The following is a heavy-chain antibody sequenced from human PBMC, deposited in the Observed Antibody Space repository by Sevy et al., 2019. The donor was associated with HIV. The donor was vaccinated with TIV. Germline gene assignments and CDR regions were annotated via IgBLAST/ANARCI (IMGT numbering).Heavy chain of an antibody. J-gene: IGHJ4*02. D-gene: IGHD6-13*01. V-gene: IGHV4-39*01. CDR2: IYYSGST. CDR3: ARLSGAAAGSVGPDY. CDR1: GGSISTGSYY. Sequence: SETLSLTCTVSGGSISTGSYYWGWIRQPPGKGLEWIGGIYYSGSTYYNPSLKSRVTISIDTSKNQFSLKLSSVTAADTAVYYCARLSGAAAGSVGPDYWGQGTLVTVSS.